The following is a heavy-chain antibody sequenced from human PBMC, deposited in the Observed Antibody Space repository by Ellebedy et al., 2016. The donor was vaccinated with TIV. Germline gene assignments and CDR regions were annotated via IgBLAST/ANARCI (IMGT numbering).Heavy chain of an antibody. V-gene: IGHV4-30-4*01. D-gene: IGHD1-14*01. CDR2: IYYSGNI. CDR3: ARLRQSRDRSHWYFDL. CDR1: GGSIISGDHY. Sequence: SETLSLXXTVSGGSIISGDHYWSWIRQPPGKGLEWIGYIYYSGNIYYNPSLKSRVTISVDTSKNQFSLKLSSVTAADTAVYFCARLRQSRDRSHWYFDLWGRGTLVTVSS. J-gene: IGHJ2*01.